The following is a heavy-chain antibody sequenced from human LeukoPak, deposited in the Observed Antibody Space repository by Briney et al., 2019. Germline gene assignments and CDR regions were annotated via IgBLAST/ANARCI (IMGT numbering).Heavy chain of an antibody. D-gene: IGHD5-12*01. CDR3: AREALRGYYYYYMDV. J-gene: IGHJ6*03. CDR1: GFTFSKYS. CDR2: IIPSGHTT. Sequence: GGSLRLSCAASGFTFSKYSVNWVRQAPGKGLEWVSGIIPSGHTTYYADSVRGRFTISRDNSRSTVYLQMNSLRAEDTAVYYCAREALRGYYYYYMDVWRKGTTVTVSS. V-gene: IGHV3-23*01.